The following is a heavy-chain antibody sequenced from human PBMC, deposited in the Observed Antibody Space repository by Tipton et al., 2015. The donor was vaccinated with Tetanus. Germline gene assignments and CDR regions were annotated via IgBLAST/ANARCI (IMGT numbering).Heavy chain of an antibody. V-gene: IGHV4-4*07. D-gene: IGHD3-22*01. CDR2: IYTSGST. J-gene: IGHJ3*02. CDR3: ARDLLGGVVKDAFDI. Sequence: TLSLTCTVSGGSISSYYWSWIRQPAGKGLEWIGRIYTSGSTNYNPSLKSRVTMPVDTSKNQFSLKLSSVTAADTAVYYCARDLLGGVVKDAFDIWGQGTMVTVSS. CDR1: GGSISSYY.